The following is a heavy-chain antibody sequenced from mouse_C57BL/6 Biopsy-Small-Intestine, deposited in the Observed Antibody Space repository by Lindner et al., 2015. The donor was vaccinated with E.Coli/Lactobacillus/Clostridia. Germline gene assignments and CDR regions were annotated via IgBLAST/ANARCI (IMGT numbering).Heavy chain of an antibody. J-gene: IGHJ3*01. V-gene: IGHV1-82*01. Sequence: VQLQESGPELVKPGASVKISCKASGYAFSSSWMNWVKQRPGKGLEWIGRIYPGDGDTNYNGKFKGKATLTADKSSSTAYMQLSSLTSEDSAVYFCARGDDGYYPRFAYWGQGTLVTVSA. D-gene: IGHD2-3*01. CDR3: ARGDDGYYPRFAY. CDR1: GYAFSSSW. CDR2: IYPGDGDT.